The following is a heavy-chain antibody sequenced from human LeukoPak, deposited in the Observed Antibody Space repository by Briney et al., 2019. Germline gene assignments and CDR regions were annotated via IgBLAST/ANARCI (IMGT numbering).Heavy chain of an antibody. CDR1: GYTFTGYY. D-gene: IGHD3/OR15-3a*01. Sequence: ASVKVSFKASGYTFTGYYMQWVRQAPGQGLEWMGWINPNSGGTNYAQKFQGRVTMTRDTSISTAYMELSRLRSDDTAVYFCAREGLGYCFDYWGQGTLVTVSS. CDR2: INPNSGGT. CDR3: AREGLGYCFDY. J-gene: IGHJ4*02. V-gene: IGHV1-2*02.